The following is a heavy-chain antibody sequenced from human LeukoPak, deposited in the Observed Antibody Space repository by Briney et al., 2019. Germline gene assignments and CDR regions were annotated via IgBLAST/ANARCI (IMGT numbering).Heavy chain of an antibody. Sequence: PSETLSLTCTVSGYSISSGYYWGWIRQPPGKGLEWIGSIYHSGSTYYNPSLKSRVTISVDTSKNQFSLKLSSVTAADTAVYYCARHGAPLLYSSGWAFDYWGQGTLVTVSS. D-gene: IGHD6-19*01. V-gene: IGHV4-38-2*02. J-gene: IGHJ4*02. CDR1: GYSISSGYY. CDR2: IYHSGST. CDR3: ARHGAPLLYSSGWAFDY.